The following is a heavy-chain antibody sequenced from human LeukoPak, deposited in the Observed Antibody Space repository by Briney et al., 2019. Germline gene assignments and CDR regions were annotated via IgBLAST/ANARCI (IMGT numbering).Heavy chain of an antibody. J-gene: IGHJ4*02. D-gene: IGHD4-17*01. V-gene: IGHV4-31*03. CDR3: ARSDPYGIAY. CDR1: GGSISSSSYY. CDR2: IYYSGST. Sequence: SETLSLTCTVSGGSISSSSYYWGWIRQPPGKGLEWIGYIYYSGSTYYNPSLKSRVTISVDTSKNQFSLKLSSVTAADTAVYYCARSDPYGIAYWGQGTLVTVSS.